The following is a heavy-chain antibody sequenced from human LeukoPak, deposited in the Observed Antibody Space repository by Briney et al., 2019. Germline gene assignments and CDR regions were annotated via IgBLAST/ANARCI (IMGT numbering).Heavy chain of an antibody. V-gene: IGHV3-21*01. J-gene: IGHJ2*01. CDR2: ISSSRSYI. CDR1: AFTFSSYS. Sequence: KPGGCLSLSCAAPAFTFSSYSMNSVRQAPGKGLEWLSSISSSRSYIYYVDSVKGRFTISKDTAKNSLYLQMNSVRVKYTAVNDCSRDLPDEVSSFDLWGCLTRVTVSS. D-gene: IGHD1-14*01. CDR3: SRDLPDEVSSFDL.